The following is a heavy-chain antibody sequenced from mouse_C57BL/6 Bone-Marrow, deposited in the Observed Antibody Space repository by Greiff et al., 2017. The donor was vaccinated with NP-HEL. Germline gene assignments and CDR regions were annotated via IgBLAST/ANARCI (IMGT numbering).Heavy chain of an antibody. CDR3: TRAYGNYPAY. CDR1: GFTFSSYA. V-gene: IGHV5-9-1*02. Sequence: EVKLMESGEGLVKPGGSLKLSCAASGFTFSSYAMSWVRQTPEKRLEWVAYISSGGDYIYYADTVKGRFTISRDNARNTLYLQMSSLKSEDTAMYYCTRAYGNYPAYWGQGTLVTVSA. D-gene: IGHD2-1*01. J-gene: IGHJ3*01. CDR2: ISSGGDYI.